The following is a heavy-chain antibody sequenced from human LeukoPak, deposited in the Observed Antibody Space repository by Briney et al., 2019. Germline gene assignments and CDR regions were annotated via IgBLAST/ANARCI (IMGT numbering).Heavy chain of an antibody. J-gene: IGHJ5*02. V-gene: IGHV1-46*01. CDR3: ARDNSVGDNVWWFDP. D-gene: IGHD1-26*01. Sequence: ASVKVSCKASGYTFTSYYMHWVRQAPGQGLEWMGLVNPTGGSTGYAQKFQGRVTMTRDMSTSTDYMELSSLRSEDTAIYYCARDNSVGDNVWWFDPWGQGTLVTVSS. CDR1: GYTFTSYY. CDR2: VNPTGGST.